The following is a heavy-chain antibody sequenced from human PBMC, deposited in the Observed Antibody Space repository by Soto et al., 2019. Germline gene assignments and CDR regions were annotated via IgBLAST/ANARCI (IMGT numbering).Heavy chain of an antibody. V-gene: IGHV1-18*01. Sequence: PGQGLEWMGWISAYNGNTNYAQKLQGRVTITADKSTSTAYMELSSLRSEDTAVYYCARGIHLYSYYMDVWGKGTTVTVSS. CDR3: ARGIHLYSYYMDV. J-gene: IGHJ6*03. CDR2: ISAYNGNT.